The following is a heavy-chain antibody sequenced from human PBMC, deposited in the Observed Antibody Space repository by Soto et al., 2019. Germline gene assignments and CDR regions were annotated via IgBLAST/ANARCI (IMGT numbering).Heavy chain of an antibody. CDR2: ISSNGGTT. CDR1: GFTFSSYD. Sequence: EVQLAESGGGMVQPGGSLRLSCVASGFTFSSYDMHWVRQAPGKGLEYVSSISSNGGTTYYGTSVKGRFTISRDTSKKTMYLQIGSLRAEDMAVYYCVRRVSGNYDFWGQGTLVTVSS. D-gene: IGHD1-7*01. J-gene: IGHJ4*02. CDR3: VRRVSGNYDF. V-gene: IGHV3-64*01.